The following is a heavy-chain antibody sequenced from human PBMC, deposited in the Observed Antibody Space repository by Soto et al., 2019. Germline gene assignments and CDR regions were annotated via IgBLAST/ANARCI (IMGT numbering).Heavy chain of an antibody. Sequence: QVQLQESGPGLMKPSGTLSLTCAVSGGSISTNWWSWVRQPPGKGLEWIGEIYHSGRTNYNPSLMNRATVSMDKPQNPLSLSLNSVTAADTAVYYWGRHIAVSGTRGFDFWGQGTRVTGSS. V-gene: IGHV4-4*02. CDR3: GRHIAVSGTRGFDF. D-gene: IGHD6-19*01. J-gene: IGHJ4*02. CDR2: IYHSGRT. CDR1: GGSISTNW.